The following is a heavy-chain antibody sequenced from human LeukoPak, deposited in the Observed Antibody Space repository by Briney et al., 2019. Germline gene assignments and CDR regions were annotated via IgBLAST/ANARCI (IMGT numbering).Heavy chain of an antibody. D-gene: IGHD1-26*01. Sequence: KPSETLSLTCTVSGGSISTSSYYWGWVRQPPGKGLEWIGNIFYSGSTYYSPSLKSRVTISLDTSRNQFYLRLSSVTAADTAVYYCARNSGSHYDQTREFDYWGQGSLVTVSS. V-gene: IGHV4-39*07. CDR1: GGSISTSSYY. CDR2: IFYSGST. J-gene: IGHJ4*02. CDR3: ARNSGSHYDQTREFDY.